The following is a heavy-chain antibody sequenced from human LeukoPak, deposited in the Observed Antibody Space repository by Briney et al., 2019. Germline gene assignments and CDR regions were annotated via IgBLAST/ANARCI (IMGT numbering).Heavy chain of an antibody. CDR2: IYYSGST. Sequence: SETLSLTCTVSGGPISSYYWSRIRQPPGKGLEWIGYIYYSGSTNYNPSLKSRVTISVDTSKNQFSLNLSSVTAADTAVYYCASGSSGSYRYAKDVWGQGTTVTVSS. D-gene: IGHD1-26*01. J-gene: IGHJ6*02. V-gene: IGHV4-59*01. CDR1: GGPISSYY. CDR3: ASGSSGSYRYAKDV.